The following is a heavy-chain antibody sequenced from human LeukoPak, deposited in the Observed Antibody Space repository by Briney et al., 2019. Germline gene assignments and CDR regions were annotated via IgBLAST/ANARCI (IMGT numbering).Heavy chain of an antibody. CDR1: GYSFTSYW. Sequence: GESLKISCKGSGYSFTSYWIGWVRQMPGKGLEWMGIIYPGDSDTRYSPSFQGQVTISADKSISTAYLQWSSLKASDTAMYYCARRFYDILTGYYFDYWGQGTLVTASS. CDR3: ARRFYDILTGYYFDY. CDR2: IYPGDSDT. J-gene: IGHJ4*02. V-gene: IGHV5-51*01. D-gene: IGHD3-9*01.